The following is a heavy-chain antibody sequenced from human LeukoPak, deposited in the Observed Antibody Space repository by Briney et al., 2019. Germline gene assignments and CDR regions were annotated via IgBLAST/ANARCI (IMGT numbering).Heavy chain of an antibody. CDR2: NGGSGGST. D-gene: IGHD6-13*01. CDR1: GFTFSSYA. V-gene: IGHV3-23*01. Sequence: GGSLRLSCAASGFTFSSYAMSLVRQAPGKGLEWVTNGGSGGSTYYADSVKGRFTISRDNSKSTVYLQMNSLRAEDTAVYYCARERAAAGFDYWGQGTLVTVSS. J-gene: IGHJ4*02. CDR3: ARERAAAGFDY.